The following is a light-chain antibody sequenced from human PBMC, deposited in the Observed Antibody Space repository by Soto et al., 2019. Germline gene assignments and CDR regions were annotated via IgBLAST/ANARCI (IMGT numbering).Light chain of an antibody. CDR3: QHDDGSVWT. J-gene: IGKJ1*01. CDR2: GAS. Sequence: EIVLTQSPGTLSLSPGERATLSCRASQSVSGTNLAWYQQKPGQAPRLLIYGASSRATGIPDRFSGSGSGTDFTLTISRLEPEDFAVYYCQHDDGSVWTFGQGTQVEIK. V-gene: IGKV3-20*01. CDR1: QSVSGTN.